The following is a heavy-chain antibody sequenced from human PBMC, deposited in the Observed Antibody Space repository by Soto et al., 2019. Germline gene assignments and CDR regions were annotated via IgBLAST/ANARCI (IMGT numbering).Heavy chain of an antibody. D-gene: IGHD3-10*01. Sequence: GGSLRLSCAASGFTFSSYGMHWVRQAPGKGLEWVAVIWYDGSNKYYADSVKGRFTISRDNSKNTLYLQMNSLRAEDTAVYYCARRPTMVRGGPKPGWGGMDVWGQGTTVTVSS. CDR2: IWYDGSNK. V-gene: IGHV3-33*01. CDR1: GFTFSSYG. CDR3: ARRPTMVRGGPKPGWGGMDV. J-gene: IGHJ6*02.